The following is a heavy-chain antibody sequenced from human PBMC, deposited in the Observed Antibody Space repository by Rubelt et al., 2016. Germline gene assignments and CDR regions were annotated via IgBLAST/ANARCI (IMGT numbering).Heavy chain of an antibody. Sequence: QLQLQESGPGLVKPSETLSLTCTVSGGSISSYYWSWIRQPPGKGLEWIGYIYYSGSTNYNPSLKSRVTISVDTSKNQFSLKLSSVTAADTAVYYCARHSSSPFPFDYWGQGTLVTVSS. V-gene: IGHV4-59*08. J-gene: IGHJ4*02. CDR1: GGSISSYY. CDR3: ARHSSSPFPFDY. CDR2: IYYSGST. D-gene: IGHD6-6*01.